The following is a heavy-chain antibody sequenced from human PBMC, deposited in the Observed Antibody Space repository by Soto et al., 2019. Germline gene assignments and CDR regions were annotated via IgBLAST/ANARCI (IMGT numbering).Heavy chain of an antibody. V-gene: IGHV4-59*01. CDR1: GGPISSYY. J-gene: IGHJ3*02. D-gene: IGHD3-10*01. Sequence: ETLSLTCTVSGGPISSYYWSWIRQPPGKGLEWIGYIYYSGSTNYNPSLKSRVTISVDTSKNQFSLKLSSVTAADTAVYYCARVWGGAFDIWGQGTMVTVSS. CDR3: ARVWGGAFDI. CDR2: IYYSGST.